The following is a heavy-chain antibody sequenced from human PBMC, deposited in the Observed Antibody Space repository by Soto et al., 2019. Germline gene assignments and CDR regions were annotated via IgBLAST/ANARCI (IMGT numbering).Heavy chain of an antibody. CDR3: ATDRDYYGSVKYYNRIDF. CDR1: GGIFSTYA. Sequence: QVQLVQSGAEVKKPGSSVKVSCKASGGIFSTYAISWLRQAPGQGLEWLGCIIPLFGTPNYAQRFQRSVTITADDSPNTDYTELSRLRSEDMAVYYCATDRDYYGSVKYYNRIDFWRQGNLVTVSS. V-gene: IGHV1-69*01. D-gene: IGHD3-10*01. J-gene: IGHJ4*02. CDR2: IIPLFGTP.